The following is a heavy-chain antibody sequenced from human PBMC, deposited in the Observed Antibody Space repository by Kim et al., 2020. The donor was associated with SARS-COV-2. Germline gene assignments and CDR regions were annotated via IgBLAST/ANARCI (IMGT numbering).Heavy chain of an antibody. J-gene: IGHJ4*02. CDR3: AKASFYGDYAGMDY. D-gene: IGHD4-17*01. Sequence: ADSVKGRFTISRDNSKNTLYLQMNSLRAEDTAVYYCAKASFYGDYAGMDYWGQGTLVTVSS. V-gene: IGHV3-30*02.